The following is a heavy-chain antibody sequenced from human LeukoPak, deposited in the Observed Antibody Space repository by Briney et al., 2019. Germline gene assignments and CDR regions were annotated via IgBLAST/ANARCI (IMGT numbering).Heavy chain of an antibody. V-gene: IGHV1-2*02. D-gene: IGHD3-10*01. CDR3: ARGLWFREFLDY. J-gene: IGHJ4*02. CDR2: INPNSGRT. Sequence: GASVKVSCKASGYTFTGYYMHWVRQAPGQGLEWMGWINPNSGRTNYAQKFQGRVTMTRDTSISTDYMELSRLRSDDTAVYYCARGLWFREFLDYWGQGTLVTVSS. CDR1: GYTFTGYY.